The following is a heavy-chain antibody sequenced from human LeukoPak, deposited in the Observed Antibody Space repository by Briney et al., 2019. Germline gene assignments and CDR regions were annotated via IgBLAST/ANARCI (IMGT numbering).Heavy chain of an antibody. D-gene: IGHD5-18*01. CDR1: GFTFSSYA. CDR2: ISGSGGST. Sequence: PGGSLRLSCAASGFTFSSYAMSWVRQAPEKGLEWVSAISGSGGSTYYADSVKGRFTISRDNSKNTLYLQMNSLRAEDTAVYYCAKVTRVDTAMVPFDYWGQGTLVTVSS. J-gene: IGHJ4*02. CDR3: AKVTRVDTAMVPFDY. V-gene: IGHV3-23*01.